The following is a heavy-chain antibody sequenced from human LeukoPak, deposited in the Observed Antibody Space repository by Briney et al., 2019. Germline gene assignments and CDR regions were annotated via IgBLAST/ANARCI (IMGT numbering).Heavy chain of an antibody. J-gene: IGHJ6*02. CDR2: INHSGST. CDR1: GGSFSGYY. D-gene: IGHD3-3*01. V-gene: IGHV4-34*01. Sequence: SETLSLTCAVYGGSFSGYYWSWIRQPPGKGLEWIGEINHSGSTNYNPSLKSRVTISADTSKNQFSLKLSSVTAADTAVYYCARDRIGVVTLEAYYYYGMDVWGQGTTVTVSS. CDR3: ARDRIGVVTLEAYYYYGMDV.